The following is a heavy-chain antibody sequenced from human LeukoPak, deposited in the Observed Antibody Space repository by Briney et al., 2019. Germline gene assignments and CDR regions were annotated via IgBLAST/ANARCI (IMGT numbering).Heavy chain of an antibody. CDR1: GFTFSHYG. CDR2: IWSDGTNK. D-gene: IGHD4-11*01. CDR3: ARDAQRGFDYSNSLQY. V-gene: IGHV3-33*01. J-gene: IGHJ4*02. Sequence: GGSLRLSCAASGFTFSHYGLHWVRQAPGKGLEWVAVIWSDGTNKYYTDSVKGRFTISRDDSMKTLYLQMDGLRAEDTAIYFCARDAQRGFDYSNSLQYWGQGSLVTVSA.